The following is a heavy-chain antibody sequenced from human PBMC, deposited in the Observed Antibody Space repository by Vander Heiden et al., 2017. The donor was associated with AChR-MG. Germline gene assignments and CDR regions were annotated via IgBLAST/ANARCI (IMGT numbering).Heavy chain of an antibody. CDR1: GFTFSSYG. CDR3: ARDVGYDY. CDR2: IWYDGRNK. D-gene: IGHD1-1*01. J-gene: IGHJ4*02. V-gene: IGHV3-33*01. Sequence: QVQLVASGGGVVQPARSLRLSCAASGFTFSSYGMHWVRQAPGKGLEWVAVIWYDGRNKYYADSVKGRFTISRDNSKNTLYLQMNSLRAEDTAVYYCARDVGYDYWGEGTLVTVSS.